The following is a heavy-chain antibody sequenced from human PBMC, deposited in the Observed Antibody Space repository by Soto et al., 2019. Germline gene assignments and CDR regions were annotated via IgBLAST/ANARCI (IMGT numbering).Heavy chain of an antibody. D-gene: IGHD3-22*01. V-gene: IGHV3-23*01. CDR1: GLTSSNYA. CDR3: ANYYDSSGYPHGFFQH. CDR2: IGGRGDIT. J-gene: IGHJ1*01. Sequence: EVQLLESGGGLVQPGGFLRLSCAASGLTSSNYAMSWVRQAPGKGLEWVSSIGGRGDITYYAESVQGRFTISRDISKNALCLHMNSPRVDDTAIYYCANYYDSSGYPHGFFQHWGQGTLVTVS.